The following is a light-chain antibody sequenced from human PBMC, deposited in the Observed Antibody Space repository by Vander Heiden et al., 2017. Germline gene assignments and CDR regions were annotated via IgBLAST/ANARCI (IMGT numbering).Light chain of an antibody. Sequence: DIQMTQSPSSLSASLGDSVTVTCRASQRISNFLNWYQQKPGKAPKLLIFAASSLQSGVPSRFSGSGSGTDFALTISSLQPEDFATYYCQQTDSTPQTFGQGTKVEI. V-gene: IGKV1-39*01. CDR2: AAS. J-gene: IGKJ1*01. CDR1: QRISNF. CDR3: QQTDSTPQT.